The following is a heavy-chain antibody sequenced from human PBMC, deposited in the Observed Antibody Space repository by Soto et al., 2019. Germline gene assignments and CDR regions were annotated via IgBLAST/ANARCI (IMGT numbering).Heavy chain of an antibody. CDR1: GFTFGAAW. V-gene: IGHV3-7*05. CDR2: IGPDGSTT. CDR3: AKDYQ. D-gene: IGHD2-2*01. Sequence: VQLVESGGGLVQPGGSLRLSCAASGFTFGAAWMSWVRQAPGRRLEWVANIGPDGSTTYYVDSVKGRFAISRDNAKNLLYLQTNSLGAEDTAVYYCAKDYQWGQGAMVTVPS. J-gene: IGHJ4*02.